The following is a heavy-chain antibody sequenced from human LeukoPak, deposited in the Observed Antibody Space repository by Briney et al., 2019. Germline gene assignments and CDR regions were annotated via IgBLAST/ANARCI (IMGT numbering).Heavy chain of an antibody. D-gene: IGHD1-1*01. CDR3: ARKKTGATNGLDV. Sequence: PSETLSLTCTVSGGSISSTTYYWGWIRRPPGKGLEWIGSIYYSGNTYYNPSLKSRVTVSVDTSKNQFSLILTSVTAADTAVYYCARKKTGATNGLDVWGQGTTVTVSS. J-gene: IGHJ6*02. CDR1: GGSISSTTYY. V-gene: IGHV4-39*01. CDR2: IYYSGNT.